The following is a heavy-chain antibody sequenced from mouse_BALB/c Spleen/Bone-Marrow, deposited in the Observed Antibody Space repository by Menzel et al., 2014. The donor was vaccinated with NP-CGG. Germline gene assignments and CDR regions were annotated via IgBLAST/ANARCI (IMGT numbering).Heavy chain of an antibody. V-gene: IGHV1S56*01. Sequence: QVYLYESAPEPVKPGALVRISCKASVYTFTSYYVHWVRQTPGQGLEWIGWFYPGNFNTKYNEKFKGKATVTADKSSSTASMQVSSLTSEDAAVYFCARKRQCAYDSMNYWGQGTSVTVSS. CDR2: FYPGNFNT. D-gene: IGHD2-4*01. J-gene: IGHJ4*01. CDR1: VYTFTSYY. CDR3: ARKRQCAYDSMNY.